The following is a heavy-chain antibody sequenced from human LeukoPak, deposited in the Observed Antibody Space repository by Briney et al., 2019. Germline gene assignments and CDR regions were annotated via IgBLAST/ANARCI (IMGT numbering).Heavy chain of an antibody. J-gene: IGHJ6*03. CDR2: IIPIFGTT. V-gene: IGHV1-69*13. Sequence: GASVKVSCKASGGSFSSHGASWVRQAPGQGLEWLGEIIPIFGTTYYPEKFEGRVTITADESMTTSYMDLTSLRSEDTAVYYCARVCPTCHGGNYYYMDVWGKGTTVTVSS. CDR1: GGSFSSHG. D-gene: IGHD6-19*01. CDR3: ARVCPTCHGGNYYYMDV.